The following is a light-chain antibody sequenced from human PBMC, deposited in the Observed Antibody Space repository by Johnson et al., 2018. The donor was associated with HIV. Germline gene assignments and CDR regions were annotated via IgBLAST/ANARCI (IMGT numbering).Light chain of an antibody. J-gene: IGLJ1*01. CDR1: SSNIGNNY. V-gene: IGLV1-51*02. CDR3: GTWDSSLRAYV. CDR2: ENN. Sequence: QSVLTQPPSVSAAPGQKVTISCSGSSSNIGNNYVSWYQQLPGTAPKLFIYENNKRPSGIPDRFSGSRSGTSATLGITGLQTGDEAGYYCGTWDSSLRAYVCGTGTKVTVL.